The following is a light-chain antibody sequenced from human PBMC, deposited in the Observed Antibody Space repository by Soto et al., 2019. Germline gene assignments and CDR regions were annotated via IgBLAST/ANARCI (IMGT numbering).Light chain of an antibody. CDR2: EGS. V-gene: IGLV2-23*01. Sequence: QSVLTQPASVSGSPGQSITISCTGISSDVGSYNHVSWYQQHPGKAPKLMIYEGSERPSGVSNRFSASKSGNTASLTISGLQAEDEADYYCCSYARSTFDGFATGTKVTVL. J-gene: IGLJ1*01. CDR1: SSDVGSYNH. CDR3: CSYARSTFDG.